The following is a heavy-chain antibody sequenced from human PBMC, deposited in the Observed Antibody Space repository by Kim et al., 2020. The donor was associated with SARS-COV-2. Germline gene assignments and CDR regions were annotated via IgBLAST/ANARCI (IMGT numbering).Heavy chain of an antibody. V-gene: IGHV4-34*01. Sequence: LTSRVTISVDTSKNQFSLKLSSVTAADTAVYYCARSHRITMVRGVITTFDYWGQGTLVTVSS. J-gene: IGHJ4*02. D-gene: IGHD3-10*01. CDR3: ARSHRITMVRGVITTFDY.